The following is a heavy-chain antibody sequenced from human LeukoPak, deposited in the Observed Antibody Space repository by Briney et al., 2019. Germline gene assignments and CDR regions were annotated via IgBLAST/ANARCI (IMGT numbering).Heavy chain of an antibody. CDR2: IYHSGTT. CDR3: ARDGVFHDSDGYSFDY. Sequence: PSETLSLTCAVSNYSITSGYFWGWIRQPPGKGLEWIASIYHSGTTYYNPSFRNRVTLFVDTSKNQFSLKLTSLTAADTAVYYCARDGVFHDSDGYSFDYWGQGTLVTVSS. D-gene: IGHD3-22*01. CDR1: NYSITSGYF. J-gene: IGHJ4*02. V-gene: IGHV4-38-2*02.